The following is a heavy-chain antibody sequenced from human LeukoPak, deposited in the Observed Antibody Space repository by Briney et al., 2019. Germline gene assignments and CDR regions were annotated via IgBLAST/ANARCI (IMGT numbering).Heavy chain of an antibody. CDR1: GGSISNFY. CDR3: ARETTGAGTARPFDY. CDR2: IYTSGST. Sequence: SETLSLTCTVSGGSISNFYWSWIRQPAGRTLEWIGRIYTSGSTNYNPSLKSRVTMSVDTSKNQFSLKLSSVTAADTAVYFCARETTGAGTARPFDYWGQGTLVTVSS. V-gene: IGHV4-4*07. D-gene: IGHD6-13*01. J-gene: IGHJ4*02.